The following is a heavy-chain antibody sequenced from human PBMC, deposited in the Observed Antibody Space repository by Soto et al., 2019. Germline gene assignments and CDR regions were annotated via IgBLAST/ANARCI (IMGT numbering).Heavy chain of an antibody. D-gene: IGHD6-19*01. V-gene: IGHV3-11*01. CDR2: ISGASYSI. J-gene: IGHJ5*02. CDR3: ARGAGPGWGWFDP. Sequence: GGSLRLSCAASGFTFSDYHMSWIRQAPGKGLEWVSYISGASYSIHYADSMKGRFTISRDNAKNSVYLQMNRLRPEDTAVYYCARGAGPGWGWFDPWGQGTLVTVSS. CDR1: GFTFSDYH.